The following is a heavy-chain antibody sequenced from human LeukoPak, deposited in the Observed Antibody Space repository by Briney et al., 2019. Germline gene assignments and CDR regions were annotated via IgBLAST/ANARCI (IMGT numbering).Heavy chain of an antibody. CDR3: ARVGVVVVAATRYYYYGMDV. D-gene: IGHD2-15*01. CDR1: GFTFSSYS. Sequence: PGGPLRLSCAASGFTFSSYSMNWVRQAPGKGLEWVSSISSSSSYIYYADSVKGRFTISRDNAKNPLYPQMNSLRAEDTAVYYCARVGVVVVAATRYYYYGMDVWGKGTTVTVSS. J-gene: IGHJ6*04. V-gene: IGHV3-21*01. CDR2: ISSSSSYI.